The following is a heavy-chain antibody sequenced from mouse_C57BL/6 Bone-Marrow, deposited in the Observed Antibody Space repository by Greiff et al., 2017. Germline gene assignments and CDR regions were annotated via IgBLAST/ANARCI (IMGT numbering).Heavy chain of an antibody. Sequence: QVQLQQSGAELVRPGASVTLSCKASGYTFTDYEMHWVKQTPVHGLEWIGAIDPETGGTAYNQKFKGKAILTADKAFSTAYMELRSLTSEDSAVYYCTRNIWDYAMDYWGQGTSVTVSS. D-gene: IGHD4-1*01. CDR2: IDPETGGT. CDR1: GYTFTDYE. J-gene: IGHJ4*01. V-gene: IGHV1-15*01. CDR3: TRNIWDYAMDY.